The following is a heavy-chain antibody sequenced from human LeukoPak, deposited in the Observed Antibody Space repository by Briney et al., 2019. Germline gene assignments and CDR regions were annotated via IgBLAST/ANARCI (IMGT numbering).Heavy chain of an antibody. J-gene: IGHJ4*02. V-gene: IGHV3-30*18. CDR2: ISYDGSNK. D-gene: IGHD3-22*01. CDR3: AKAQAQYYYDSSDY. Sequence: GGSLRLSCAASGFTFSSYGMHWVRQAPGKGLEWVAVISYDGSNKYYADSVKGRFTISRDNSNNTLYLQMNSLRADDTAVYYCAKAQAQYYYDSSDYWGQGTLVTVSS. CDR1: GFTFSSYG.